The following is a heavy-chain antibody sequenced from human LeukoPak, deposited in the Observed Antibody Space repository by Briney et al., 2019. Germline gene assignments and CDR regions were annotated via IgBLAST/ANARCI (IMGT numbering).Heavy chain of an antibody. Sequence: PGGSLRLSCAASGFTFSAYSMNWVRQAPGKGLEWVSAISGSGGSTYYADSVKGRFTISRDNSKNTLYLQMNSLRAEDTAVYYCAKAGYCSSTSCYESSVDYYGMDVWGQGTTVTVSS. CDR1: GFTFSAYS. J-gene: IGHJ6*02. CDR3: AKAGYCSSTSCYESSVDYYGMDV. V-gene: IGHV3-23*01. CDR2: ISGSGGST. D-gene: IGHD2-2*01.